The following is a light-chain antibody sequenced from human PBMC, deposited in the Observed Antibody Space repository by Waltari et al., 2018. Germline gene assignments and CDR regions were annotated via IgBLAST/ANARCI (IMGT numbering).Light chain of an antibody. Sequence: DIVLTQSPDSLAVSLGERATISCRSSQSVFHTNNKNYLAWYQQKPGQPPRLLFYWASTRESGVPVRFSGSGSGTDFTLAISSLQAEDVATYFCQQYYSSPLTFGGGTKVEFK. J-gene: IGKJ4*01. CDR3: QQYYSSPLT. CDR1: QSVFHTNNKNY. CDR2: WAS. V-gene: IGKV4-1*01.